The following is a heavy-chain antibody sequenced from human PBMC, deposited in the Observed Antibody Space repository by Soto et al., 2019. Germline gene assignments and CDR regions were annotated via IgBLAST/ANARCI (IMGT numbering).Heavy chain of an antibody. CDR3: ARTPYYYGSGSYYPDYYYYGMDV. CDR2: IYYSGIT. CDR1: GGSISSGGYY. J-gene: IGHJ6*02. Sequence: QVQLQESGPGLVKPSQTLSLTCTVSGGSISSGGYYWSWIRQHPGKGLEWIGYIYYSGITYYNPSLKSRVTISVDTSKNQFSLKLSSVTAADTAVYYCARTPYYYGSGSYYPDYYYYGMDVWGQGTTVTVSS. V-gene: IGHV4-31*03. D-gene: IGHD3-10*01.